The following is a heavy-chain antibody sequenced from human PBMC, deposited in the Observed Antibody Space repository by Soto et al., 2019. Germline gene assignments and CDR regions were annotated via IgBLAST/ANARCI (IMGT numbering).Heavy chain of an antibody. Sequence: GGSLRLSCAASGFTFSSYWMHWVRQAPGKGLVWVSRINSDGSSTNYADSVKGRFTISRDNAKNTLYLQMNSLRAEDTAVYYCATVGSGWEPFDYWGQGTLVTVSS. J-gene: IGHJ4*02. CDR2: INSDGSST. CDR3: ATVGSGWEPFDY. V-gene: IGHV3-74*01. D-gene: IGHD6-19*01. CDR1: GFTFSSYW.